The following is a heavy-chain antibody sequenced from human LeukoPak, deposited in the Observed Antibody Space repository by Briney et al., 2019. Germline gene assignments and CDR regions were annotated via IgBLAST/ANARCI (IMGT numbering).Heavy chain of an antibody. V-gene: IGHV4-34*01. Sequence: PSETLSLTCAVYGGSFSGYYWSWIRQPPGKGLEWIGEINHSGSTNYNPSLKSRVTISVDTSKNQFSLKLSSVTAADTAVYYCAKANVTTPYYYYGMDVWGQGTTVTVSS. J-gene: IGHJ6*02. CDR2: INHSGST. CDR1: GGSFSGYY. D-gene: IGHD1-14*01. CDR3: AKANVTTPYYYYGMDV.